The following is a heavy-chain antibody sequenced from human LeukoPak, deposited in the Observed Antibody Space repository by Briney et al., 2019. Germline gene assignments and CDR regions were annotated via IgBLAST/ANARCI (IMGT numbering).Heavy chain of an antibody. Sequence: PSETLSLTCSVSGGSISSNYWSWFRQPPGKGLEWLGYFYYSGSTTFNPSLKSRVTISVDTSKTQFSLKLTSVTAADTAVYYCAKYRSTSGYVDSWGQGTLVAVSS. CDR1: GGSISSNY. J-gene: IGHJ4*02. D-gene: IGHD3-22*01. CDR2: FYYSGST. CDR3: AKYRSTSGYVDS. V-gene: IGHV4-59*08.